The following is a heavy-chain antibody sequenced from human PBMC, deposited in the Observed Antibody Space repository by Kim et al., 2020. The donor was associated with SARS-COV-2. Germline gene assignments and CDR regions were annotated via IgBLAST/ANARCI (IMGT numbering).Heavy chain of an antibody. Sequence: GGSLRLSCVGSIFTFGDYEMNWVRQAPGRGLEWVSYISLSGSPKYYADSVKGRFTISRDNAKNSVFLQMKSLRVEDTAVYYCTRERPRTRGDDAFDIWGQGTTVTVSS. J-gene: IGHJ3*02. CDR1: IFTFGDYE. CDR3: TRERPRTRGDDAFDI. D-gene: IGHD3-16*01. V-gene: IGHV3-48*03. CDR2: ISLSGSPK.